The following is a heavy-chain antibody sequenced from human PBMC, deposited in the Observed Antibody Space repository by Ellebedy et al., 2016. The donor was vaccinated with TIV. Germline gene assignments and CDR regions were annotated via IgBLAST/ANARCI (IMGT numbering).Heavy chain of an antibody. V-gene: IGHV4-59*12. CDR1: GGSISSYY. D-gene: IGHD6-19*01. Sequence: SETLSLXXTVSGGSISSYYWSWIRQPPGKGLEWIGYIYYSGSTNYNPSLKSRVTISVDTSKNQFSLKLSSVTAADTAVYYCASYSLGWGIAVAGPFDYWGQGTLVTVSS. CDR2: IYYSGST. CDR3: ASYSLGWGIAVAGPFDY. J-gene: IGHJ4*02.